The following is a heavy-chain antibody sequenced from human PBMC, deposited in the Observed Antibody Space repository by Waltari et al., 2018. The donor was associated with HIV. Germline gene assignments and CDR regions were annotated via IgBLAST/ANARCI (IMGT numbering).Heavy chain of an antibody. CDR1: GVTFRSHA. CDR2: ISGSGSHT. J-gene: IGHJ4*02. D-gene: IGHD3-22*01. V-gene: IGHV3-23*04. Sequence: EVKLVQSGGGLVQPGGSLRLFCTASGVTFRSHAMSWVRQTPGKGLQWVSTISGSGSHTYYADSAKGRFTISRDNSENTLFLQMTRLRVEDTARYFCAKDFDTSGLPYVVIDSWGQGTLVTVSS. CDR3: AKDFDTSGLPYVVIDS.